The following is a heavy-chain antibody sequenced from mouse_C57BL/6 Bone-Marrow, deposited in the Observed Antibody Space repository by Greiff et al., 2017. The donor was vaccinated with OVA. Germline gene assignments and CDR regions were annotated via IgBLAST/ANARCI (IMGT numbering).Heavy chain of an antibody. CDR2: ISSGGDYI. D-gene: IGHD2-4*01. Sequence: EVKVVESGEGLVKPGGSLKLSCAASGFTFSSYAMSWVRQTPEKRLEWVAYISSGGDYIYYADTVKGRFTISRDNARNTLYLQMSSLKAEDTAMYYCTRGGYDYGYAMDYWGQGTSVTVAS. CDR1: GFTFSSYA. CDR3: TRGGYDYGYAMDY. V-gene: IGHV5-9-1*02. J-gene: IGHJ4*01.